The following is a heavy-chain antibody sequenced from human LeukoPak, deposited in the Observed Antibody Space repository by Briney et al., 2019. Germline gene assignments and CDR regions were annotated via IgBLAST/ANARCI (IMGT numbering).Heavy chain of an antibody. Sequence: GGSLRLSCRTSGFPFGDYGMSWFRQAPGKGLEWVGHIRSKAYGGTAEYATSVKGRFIISRDDSKSIAHLQMSSLKTEDTAVYFCTRGYDASGWLFDYWGQGTLVTVSS. CDR2: IRSKAYGGTA. CDR3: TRGYDASGWLFDY. J-gene: IGHJ4*02. CDR1: GFPFGDYG. V-gene: IGHV3-49*03. D-gene: IGHD6-19*01.